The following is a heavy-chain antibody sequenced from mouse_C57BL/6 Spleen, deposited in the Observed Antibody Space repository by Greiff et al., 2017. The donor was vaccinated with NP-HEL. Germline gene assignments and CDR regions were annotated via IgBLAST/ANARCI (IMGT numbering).Heavy chain of an antibody. Sequence: QVHVKQSGPELVKPGASVKISCKASGYAFSSSWMNWVKQRPGKGLEWIGRIYPGDGDTNYNGKFKGKATLTADKSSSTAYMQLSSLTSEDSAVYFCAIYDGYSYYAMDYWGQGTSVTVSS. CDR3: AIYDGYSYYAMDY. D-gene: IGHD2-3*01. J-gene: IGHJ4*01. CDR2: IYPGDGDT. V-gene: IGHV1-82*01. CDR1: GYAFSSSW.